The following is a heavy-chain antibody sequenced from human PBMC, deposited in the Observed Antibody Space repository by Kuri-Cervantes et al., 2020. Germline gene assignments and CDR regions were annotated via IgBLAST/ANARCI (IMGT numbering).Heavy chain of an antibody. CDR3: ARGYCSGGSCYAPPDY. CDR1: GFTFSSYA. V-gene: IGHV3-23*01. J-gene: IGHJ4*02. CDR2: ISGSGGST. D-gene: IGHD2-15*01. Sequence: GESLKISCAASGFTFSSYAMSWVRQAPGKGLEWVSAISGSGGSTYYADSVKGRFTISRDNSKNTLYLQMNSLRAEDTAVYYCARGYCSGGSCYAPPDYWGQGTLVTVSS.